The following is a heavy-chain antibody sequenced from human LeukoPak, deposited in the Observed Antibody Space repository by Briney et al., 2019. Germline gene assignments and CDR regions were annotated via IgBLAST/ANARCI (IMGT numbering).Heavy chain of an antibody. CDR3: ARDSATTVTGWFDP. CDR2: IYYSGST. CDR1: GGSISSYY. Sequence: SETLSLTCTVSGGSISSYYWGWIRQPPGKGLEWIGSIYYSGSTYYNPSLKSRVTISVDTSKNQFSLKLSSVTAADTAVYYCARDSATTVTGWFDPWGQGTLVTVSS. J-gene: IGHJ5*02. D-gene: IGHD4-17*01. V-gene: IGHV4-39*07.